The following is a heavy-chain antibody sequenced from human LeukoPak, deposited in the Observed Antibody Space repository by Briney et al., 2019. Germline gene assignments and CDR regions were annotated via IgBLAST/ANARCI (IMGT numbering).Heavy chain of an antibody. V-gene: IGHV3-7*01. CDR1: EFTFNSYW. CDR3: AREMTTYYYDSSGYAFDI. J-gene: IGHJ3*02. D-gene: IGHD3-22*01. CDR2: IKQDGSEK. Sequence: PGGSLRLSCAASEFTFNSYWMSWVRLAPGKGLEWVANIKQDGSEKYYVDSVKGRFTISRDNAKDSLYLQMNSLRAEDTAVYYCAREMTTYYYDSSGYAFDIWGQGTMVTVSS.